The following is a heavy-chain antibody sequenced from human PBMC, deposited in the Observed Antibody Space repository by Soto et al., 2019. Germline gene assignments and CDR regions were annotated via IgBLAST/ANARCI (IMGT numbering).Heavy chain of an antibody. V-gene: IGHV1-69*12. D-gene: IGHD3-10*01. CDR1: GGTFSSYA. Sequence: QVQLVQSGAEVKKPGSSVKVSCKASGGTFSSYAISWVRQAPGQGLEWMGGIIPIFGTANYAQKFQGRVTITADESMSAAYMELSSLTSEDTAVYYCASHMVRGVIYYYYGMDVWGQGTTVTVSS. CDR3: ASHMVRGVIYYYYGMDV. J-gene: IGHJ6*02. CDR2: IIPIFGTA.